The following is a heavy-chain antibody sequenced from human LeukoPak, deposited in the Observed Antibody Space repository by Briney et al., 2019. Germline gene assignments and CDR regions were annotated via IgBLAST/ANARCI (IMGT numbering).Heavy chain of an antibody. D-gene: IGHD4-23*01. J-gene: IGHJ4*02. V-gene: IGHV3-23*01. CDR3: ARRAGGYSHPYDY. Sequence: GGSLRLSCAASGFTFSSYGMSWVRQAPGKGLEWVSAISGSGGSTYYAVSVKGRFTISRDNSKNTLYLQMNSLRAEDTAVYYCARRAGGYSHPYDYWGQGTLVTVSS. CDR1: GFTFSSYG. CDR2: ISGSGGST.